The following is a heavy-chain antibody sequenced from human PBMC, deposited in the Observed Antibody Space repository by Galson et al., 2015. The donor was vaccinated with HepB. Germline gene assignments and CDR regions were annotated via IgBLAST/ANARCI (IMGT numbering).Heavy chain of an antibody. V-gene: IGHV3-21*01. D-gene: IGHD6-13*01. CDR1: GFTFSSYT. Sequence: SLRLSCAASGFTFSSYTMHWVRQAPGKGLEWVSSISDSSNYIYYADSVKGRFTISRDNAKNSLFLQMNSLRADDTAVYYCARRESPWGAKSISGAGQQPEYWGQGTLVTVSS. J-gene: IGHJ4*02. CDR2: ISDSSNYI. CDR3: ARRESPWGAKSISGAGQQPEY.